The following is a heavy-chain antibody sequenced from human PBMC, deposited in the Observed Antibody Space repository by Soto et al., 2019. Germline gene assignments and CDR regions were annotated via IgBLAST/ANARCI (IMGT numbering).Heavy chain of an antibody. CDR3: ARDGSWLDP. J-gene: IGHJ5*02. D-gene: IGHD3-10*01. CDR2: IYYSGST. Sequence: QVQLQESGPGLVKPSETLSLTCTVSGGSISSYYWSWIRQPPGKGLEWIGYIYYSGSTNYNPSLKSRVTISVDTSKNQFSLKLSSVTAADTAVYYCARDGSWLDPWGQGTLVTVSS. CDR1: GGSISSYY. V-gene: IGHV4-59*01.